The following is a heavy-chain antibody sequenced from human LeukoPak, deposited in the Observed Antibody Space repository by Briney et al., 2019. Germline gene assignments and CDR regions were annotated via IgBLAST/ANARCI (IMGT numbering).Heavy chain of an antibody. D-gene: IGHD2-15*01. CDR3: ARGRRNRVAATTGYYYYMDV. J-gene: IGHJ6*03. V-gene: IGHV1-8*01. CDR1: GYTFTSYD. Sequence: ASVKVSCKASGYTFTSYDINWVRQATGQGLEWMGWMNPNSGNTNYAQKFQGRVTMTRNTSISTAYMELSSLRSEDTAVYYCARGRRNRVAATTGYYYYMDVWGKGTTVTVSS. CDR2: MNPNSGNT.